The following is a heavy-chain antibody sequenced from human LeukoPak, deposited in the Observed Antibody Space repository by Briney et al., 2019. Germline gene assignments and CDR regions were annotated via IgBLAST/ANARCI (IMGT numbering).Heavy chain of an antibody. D-gene: IGHD3-3*01. Sequence: ASVKVSCKASEYIFTNYYMHWVRQAPGQGLEWMGIINPSGGSTSYAQKFQGRVTMTRDMSMSTVYMELTSLRSEDTAVYYCARDLRITIFGVVIPWAFDIWAKGQWSSSLQ. V-gene: IGHV1-46*01. CDR1: EYIFTNYY. J-gene: IGHJ3*02. CDR3: ARDLRITIFGVVIPWAFDI. CDR2: INPSGGST.